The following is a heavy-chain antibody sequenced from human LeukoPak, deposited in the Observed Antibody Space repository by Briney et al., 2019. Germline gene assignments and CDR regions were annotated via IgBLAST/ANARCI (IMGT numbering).Heavy chain of an antibody. Sequence: GGSLRLSCAASGFTFSSYAMHWVRQAPGKGLEWVAVISYDGSNKYYTDSVKGRFTISRDNSKNTLYLQKNSLRAEDTAVYYCARDGWELLNFDYWGQGTLVTVSS. CDR1: GFTFSSYA. J-gene: IGHJ4*02. D-gene: IGHD1-26*01. CDR2: ISYDGSNK. CDR3: ARDGWELLNFDY. V-gene: IGHV3-30-3*01.